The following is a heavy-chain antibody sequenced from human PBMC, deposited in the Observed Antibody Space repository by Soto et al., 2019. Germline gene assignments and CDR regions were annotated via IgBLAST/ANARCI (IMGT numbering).Heavy chain of an antibody. CDR2: ISPDGTTT. D-gene: IGHD6-6*01. CDR1: GFTFSSSW. J-gene: IGHJ4*02. CDR3: ARDLGSSPGY. Sequence: EVQVVESGGDLVRPGGSLRLSCAASGFTFSSSWMFWVRQAPEKGLVWISRISPDGTTTNYADSVKGRFTISRDNAKNTVYLQMNSLRAEDTAVYYCARDLGSSPGYWGQGTLVTVSS. V-gene: IGHV3-74*01.